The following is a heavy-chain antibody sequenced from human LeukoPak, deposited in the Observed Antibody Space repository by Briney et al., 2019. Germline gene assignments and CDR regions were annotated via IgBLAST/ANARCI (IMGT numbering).Heavy chain of an antibody. J-gene: IGHJ6*03. CDR2: ISSSGSTI. Sequence: PGGSLRLSCAASGFTFSDHYMSWIRQAPGKGLEWVSYISSSGSTIYYADSVKGRFTISRDNAKNSLYLQMNSLRAEDTAVYYCARGPDPYYDFWSGYYTYYYYYYMDVWGKGTTVTVSS. V-gene: IGHV3-11*04. D-gene: IGHD3-3*01. CDR1: GFTFSDHY. CDR3: ARGPDPYYDFWSGYYTYYYYYYMDV.